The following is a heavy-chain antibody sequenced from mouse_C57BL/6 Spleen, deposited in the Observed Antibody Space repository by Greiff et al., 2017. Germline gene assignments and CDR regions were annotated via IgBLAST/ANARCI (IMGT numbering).Heavy chain of an antibody. Sequence: EVQGVESGGGLVKPGGSLKLSCAASGFTFSDYGMHWVRQAPEKGLEWVAYISSGRSTIYYTDKVKGRFTISRDNAKNTLFLQMTSLRSEDTAMYYCARDTTVVALYAMDYWGQGTSVTVSS. V-gene: IGHV5-17*01. D-gene: IGHD1-1*01. J-gene: IGHJ4*01. CDR2: ISSGRSTI. CDR3: ARDTTVVALYAMDY. CDR1: GFTFSDYG.